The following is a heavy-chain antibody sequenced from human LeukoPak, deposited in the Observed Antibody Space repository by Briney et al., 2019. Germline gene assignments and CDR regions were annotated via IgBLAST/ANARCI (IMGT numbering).Heavy chain of an antibody. V-gene: IGHV3-53*01. D-gene: IGHD3-10*01. J-gene: IGHJ6*03. CDR1: GFTVSSNY. Sequence: GGSLRLSCAASGFTVSSNYMTWVRQAPGKGLEWVSVIYSGGGTDYADSVKGRFTISRDNSKNTLYLQMNSLRAEDTAVYNCAKGDFYGSGRDYYYYMDVWGKGTTVTISS. CDR3: AKGDFYGSGRDYYYYMDV. CDR2: IYSGGGT.